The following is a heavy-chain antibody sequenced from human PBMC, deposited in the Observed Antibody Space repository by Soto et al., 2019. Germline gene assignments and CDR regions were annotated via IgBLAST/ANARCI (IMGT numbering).Heavy chain of an antibody. J-gene: IGHJ4*02. V-gene: IGHV3-48*02. CDR3: ARGGGFFDY. Sequence: EVQLVESGGGLVQPGGSLRLSCAASGFTFSCYVINWLRQAPGKGLEWVSYISISSSTRYYADSVRGRFTISRDNAKNSLYLQMNSLRDEDTAVYYCARGGGFFDYWGQGTLVTVSS. CDR2: ISISSSTR. CDR1: GFTFSCYV. D-gene: IGHD3-10*01.